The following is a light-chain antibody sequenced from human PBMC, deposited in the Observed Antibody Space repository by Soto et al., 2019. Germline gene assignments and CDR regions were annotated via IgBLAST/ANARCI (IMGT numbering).Light chain of an antibody. J-gene: IGLJ1*01. V-gene: IGLV2-14*01. CDR3: SSYRSGATLN. CDR2: EVS. Sequence: QSVLTQPASVSGSPGQSITISCTGSSSDVGGYNYVSWYQQHPGKAPKLMIYEVSNRPSGVSNRFSGSKSGNTASLTISGLQTEDEADYYCSSYRSGATLNFGTGTRSPS. CDR1: SSDVGGYNY.